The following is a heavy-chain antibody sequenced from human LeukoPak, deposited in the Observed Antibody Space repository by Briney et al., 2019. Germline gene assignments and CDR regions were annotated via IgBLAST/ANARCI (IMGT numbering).Heavy chain of an antibody. V-gene: IGHV3-48*02. Sequence: PGGSLRLSCAASGFTFSNYAMNWVRQAPGKGLEWVSYISSSSSTIYYADSVKGRFTISRDNAKNSLYLQMNSLRDEDTVVYYCARGMRYCSGGSCYYNWFDPWGQGTLVTVSS. CDR2: ISSSSSTI. CDR1: GFTFSNYA. D-gene: IGHD2-15*01. J-gene: IGHJ5*02. CDR3: ARGMRYCSGGSCYYNWFDP.